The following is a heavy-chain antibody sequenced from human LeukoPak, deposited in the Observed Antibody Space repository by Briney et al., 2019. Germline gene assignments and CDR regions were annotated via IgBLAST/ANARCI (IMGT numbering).Heavy chain of an antibody. D-gene: IGHD4-23*01. Sequence: GGSLRLSCAASGFTFSRYALHWVRQAPGKGLEWVAAISYDGSNKYYADSVKGRFTISRDNSKNTLYLQMNSLRAEDTAVYYCAKVDDYGGQFDYWGQGTLVTVSS. CDR1: GFTFSRYA. J-gene: IGHJ4*02. CDR3: AKVDDYGGQFDY. CDR2: ISYDGSNK. V-gene: IGHV3-30-3*01.